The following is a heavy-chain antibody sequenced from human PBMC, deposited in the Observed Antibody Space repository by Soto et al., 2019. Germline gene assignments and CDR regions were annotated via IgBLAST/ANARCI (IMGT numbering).Heavy chain of an antibody. CDR1: GFPFSSYA. Sequence: EVQLLESGGGLVQPGGSLRLSCAASGFPFSSYAMRWVGQAPVKGLKWVSAISGSGDSTYYADSVKGRFTISRDNSKNTLYLQMNSLRAEDTAVYYCARRGSGSYYDYWGQGTLVTVSS. J-gene: IGHJ4*02. V-gene: IGHV3-23*01. CDR2: ISGSGDST. D-gene: IGHD1-26*01. CDR3: ARRGSGSYYDY.